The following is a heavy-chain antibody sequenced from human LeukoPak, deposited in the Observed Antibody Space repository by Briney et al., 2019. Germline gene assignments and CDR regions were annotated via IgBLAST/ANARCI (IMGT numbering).Heavy chain of an antibody. Sequence: SGPTLVNPTQTLTLTCTFSGYSLTTSGVGVGWIRQPPGKALEWLALMYWDDDERYSPSLKSRVTITKDTSKNQVVLTMTNMDPVDTATYYCAHSSYDFWSGYVSMSLLGTRNYYYYYYMDVWGKGTTVTVSS. V-gene: IGHV2-5*02. CDR3: AHSSYDFWSGYVSMSLLGTRNYYYYYYMDV. CDR1: GYSLTTSGVG. CDR2: MYWDDDE. D-gene: IGHD3-3*01. J-gene: IGHJ6*03.